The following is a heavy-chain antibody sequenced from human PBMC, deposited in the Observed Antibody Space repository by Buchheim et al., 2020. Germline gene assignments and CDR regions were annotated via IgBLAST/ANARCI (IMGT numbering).Heavy chain of an antibody. Sequence: EVQLVESGGGLVQPGGSLRLSCAASGFTFSSYEMNWVRQAPGKGLEWVSYITSGGTTKYYAGSVKGRFTISRDNAKNSLYLQMNSLRAEDTAIYYCGGGSYFDYWGQGTL. CDR3: GGGSYFDY. J-gene: IGHJ4*02. CDR1: GFTFSSYE. D-gene: IGHD2-15*01. V-gene: IGHV3-48*03. CDR2: ITSGGTTK.